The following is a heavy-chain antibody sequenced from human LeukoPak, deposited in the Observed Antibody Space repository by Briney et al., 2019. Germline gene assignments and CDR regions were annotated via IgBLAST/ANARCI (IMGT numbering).Heavy chain of an antibody. CDR3: AKLQSRWPRGVDYFDY. CDR1: GFTFSSYA. Sequence: GGSLRLSCAASGFTFSSYAMHWVRQAPGKGLEWVAVISYDGSNKYYADSVKGRFTISRDNSKNTLYLQMNSLRAEDTAVYYCAKLQSRWPRGVDYFDYWGQGTLVTVSS. V-gene: IGHV3-30*18. D-gene: IGHD5-24*01. J-gene: IGHJ4*02. CDR2: ISYDGSNK.